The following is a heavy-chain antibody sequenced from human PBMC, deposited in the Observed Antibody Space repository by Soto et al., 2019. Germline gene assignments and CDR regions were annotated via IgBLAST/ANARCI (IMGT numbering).Heavy chain of an antibody. V-gene: IGHV1-18*04. CDR3: ERDRATYGMDV. Sequence: QVQLVQSGAEVKKPGASVKVSCKASGYTFTSYGISWVRQAPGQGLEWMGWISAYNGNTNYAQKLQGRVTMTTDTSPSTAYMELRSLRSDDTAVYSCERDRATYGMDVWGQGTTVTVSS. CDR2: ISAYNGNT. CDR1: GYTFTSYG. J-gene: IGHJ6*02.